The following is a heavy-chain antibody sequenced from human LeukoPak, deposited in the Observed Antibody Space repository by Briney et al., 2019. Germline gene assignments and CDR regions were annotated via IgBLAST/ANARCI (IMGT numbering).Heavy chain of an antibody. CDR3: ARGRHSYSSSWYGYYFDY. CDR1: GGSISSYY. V-gene: IGHV4-59*01. CDR2: IYYSGST. D-gene: IGHD6-13*01. J-gene: IGHJ4*02. Sequence: SETLSLTCTVSGGSISSYYWSWIRQPPGKGLEWIGYIYYSGSTNYNPSLKSRVTISVDTSKNQSSLKLSSVTAADTAVYYCARGRHSYSSSWYGYYFDYWGQGTLVTVSS.